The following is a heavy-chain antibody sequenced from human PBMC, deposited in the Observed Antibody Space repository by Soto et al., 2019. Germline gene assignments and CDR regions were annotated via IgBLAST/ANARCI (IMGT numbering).Heavy chain of an antibody. D-gene: IGHD2-2*01. CDR1: GGSVSSGSYY. V-gene: IGHV4-61*01. J-gene: IGHJ6*02. Sequence: SETLSLTCTVSGGSVSSGSYYWSWIRQPPGKGLEWIGYIYCSGSTNYNPSLKSRVTISVDTSKNQFSLKLSSVTAADTAVYYCARDGRLGYCSSTSCPKDYYYYGMDVWGQGTTVT. CDR2: IYCSGST. CDR3: ARDGRLGYCSSTSCPKDYYYYGMDV.